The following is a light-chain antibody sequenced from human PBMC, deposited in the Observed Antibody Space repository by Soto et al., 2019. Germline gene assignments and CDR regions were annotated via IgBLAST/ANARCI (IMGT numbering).Light chain of an antibody. J-gene: IGKJ3*01. Sequence: IVLTQSPGTLPLSPGERATLSCGASQSVTNNFLAWHQQKPCQAPRLLIYGASSMATAVPDRFSGSGSGTDFSVTISRLEPGDFAVYYCQQYGTPLFTFGPGTKVDIK. CDR1: QSVTNNF. V-gene: IGKV3-20*01. CDR2: GAS. CDR3: QQYGTPLFT.